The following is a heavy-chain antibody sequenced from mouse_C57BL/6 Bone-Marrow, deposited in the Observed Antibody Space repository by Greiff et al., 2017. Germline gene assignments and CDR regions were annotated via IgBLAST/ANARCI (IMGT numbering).Heavy chain of an antibody. D-gene: IGHD2-3*01. J-gene: IGHJ4*01. CDR3: ARYGYYGYYAMDY. CDR2: IYPRSGNT. CDR1: GYTFTSYG. V-gene: IGHV1-81*01. Sequence: VQLQQSGAELARPGASVKLSCKASGYTFTSYGISWVKQRTGQGLEWIGEIYPRSGNTYYNEKFKGKATLTAAKSSSTAYMELRSLTSEDSAVYFCARYGYYGYYAMDYWGQGTSVTVSS.